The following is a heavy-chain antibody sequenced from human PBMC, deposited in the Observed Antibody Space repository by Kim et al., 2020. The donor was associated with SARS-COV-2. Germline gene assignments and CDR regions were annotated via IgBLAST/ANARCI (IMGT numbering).Heavy chain of an antibody. J-gene: IGHJ5*02. D-gene: IGHD2-2*01. CDR1: GYTFTGYY. Sequence: ASVKVSCKASGYTFTGYYMHWVRQAPGQGLEWMGWINPNSGGTNYAQKFQGWVTMTRDTSISTAYMELSRLRSDDTAVYYCARGCSSTSCYGNWFDPWGQGTLVTVSS. CDR3: ARGCSSTSCYGNWFDP. CDR2: INPNSGGT. V-gene: IGHV1-2*04.